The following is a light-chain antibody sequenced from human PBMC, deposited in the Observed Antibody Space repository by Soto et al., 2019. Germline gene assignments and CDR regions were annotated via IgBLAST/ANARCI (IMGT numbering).Light chain of an antibody. CDR3: SSYAGSNTYVV. CDR1: SSDVGNYNY. Sequence: QSALTQPPSASGSPGQSVAISCTGTSSDVGNYNYVSWYQQHPGKAPRLMISEVNKRPSGVPDRFSGSKSGNTASLTVSGLQAEDEADYYCSSYAGSNTYVVFGGGTKVTVL. J-gene: IGLJ2*01. CDR2: EVN. V-gene: IGLV2-8*01.